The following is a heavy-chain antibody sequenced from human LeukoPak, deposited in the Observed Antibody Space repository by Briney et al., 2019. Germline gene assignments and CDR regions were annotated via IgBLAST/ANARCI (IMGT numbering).Heavy chain of an antibody. J-gene: IGHJ6*03. CDR2: ISGSGGST. V-gene: IGHV3-23*01. D-gene: IGHD3-10*01. CDR3: GKVESGSFIVGLYYYYTDV. CDR1: GFTFSSYE. Sequence: GGSPRLSCAASGFTFSSYEMNWVRQAPGKGLEWVSAISGSGGSTYYADSVKGRFTISRDNSKNTLYLQMNSLRAEDTAVYYCGKVESGSFIVGLYYYYTDVWGKGTTAT.